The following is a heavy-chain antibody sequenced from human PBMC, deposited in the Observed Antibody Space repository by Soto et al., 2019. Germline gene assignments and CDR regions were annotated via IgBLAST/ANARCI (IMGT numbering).Heavy chain of an antibody. CDR1: GGTFSSYT. CDR3: ARDCSSTSYYAREPHNYYGMDV. CDR2: IIPILGIA. J-gene: IGHJ6*02. Sequence: QVQLVQSGAEVKKPGSSVKVSCKASGGTFSSYTISWVRQAPGQGLEWMGRIIPILGIANYAQKFQGRVTITADKSTSTAYMELSSLRSEDTAVYYCARDCSSTSYYAREPHNYYGMDVWGQGTTVTVSS. V-gene: IGHV1-69*08. D-gene: IGHD2-2*01.